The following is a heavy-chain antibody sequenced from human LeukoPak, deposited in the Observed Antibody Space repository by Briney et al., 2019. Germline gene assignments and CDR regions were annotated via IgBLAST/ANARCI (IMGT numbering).Heavy chain of an antibody. J-gene: IGHJ4*02. V-gene: IGHV1-69*05. CDR2: IIPIFGTA. CDR1: GGTFSSYA. D-gene: IGHD3-3*01. Sequence: SVKVSCKASGGTFSSYAISWVRQAPGQGLEWMGGIIPIFGTANYAQKFQGRVTITRNTSISTAHMELSSLRSEDTAVYYCARGNDFWTYWGQGTLVTVSS. CDR3: ARGNDFWTY.